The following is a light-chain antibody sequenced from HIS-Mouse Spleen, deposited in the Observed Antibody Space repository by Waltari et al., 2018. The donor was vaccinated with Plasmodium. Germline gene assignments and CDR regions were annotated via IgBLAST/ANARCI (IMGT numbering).Light chain of an antibody. V-gene: IGLV2-11*01. Sequence: SALPQPRSVSGSPGQSATTSSTATSHDVGGKYYVSWYQQPAGKAPKLMIYDVSKRPSGVPDRFSGSKSGNTASLTISGLQAEDEADYYCCSYAGSYTVVFGGGTKLTVL. CDR3: CSYAGSYTVV. CDR2: DVS. CDR1: SHDVGGKYY. J-gene: IGLJ2*01.